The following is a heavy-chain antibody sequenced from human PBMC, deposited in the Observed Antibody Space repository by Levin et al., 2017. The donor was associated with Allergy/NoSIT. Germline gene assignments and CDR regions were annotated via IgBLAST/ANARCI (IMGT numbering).Heavy chain of an antibody. CDR1: GGSISSYY. D-gene: IGHD3-22*01. V-gene: IGHV4-59*08. CDR3: ARYSYDSSGYYFGY. CDR2: SYHSGYT. Sequence: PGGSLRLSCTVSGGSISSYYWSWIRQPPGKGLEWIGYSYHSGYTSYDPSLKSRLTISVDTSKNQFSLKLSSVTAADAAVYYCARYSYDSSGYYFGYWGQGTLVTVSS. J-gene: IGHJ4*02.